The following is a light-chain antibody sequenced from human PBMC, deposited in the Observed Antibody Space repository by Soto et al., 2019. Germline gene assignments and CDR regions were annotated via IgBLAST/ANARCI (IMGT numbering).Light chain of an antibody. J-gene: IGLJ2*01. Sequence: NFMLTQPHSVSESPGKTVTISCTGSSGSIVNNYVQWYQQRPGGAPTTVVFEDNQRPSGVPDRFSGSIDSSSNSASLTISGLKTEDEADYYCQSYDVTTVVFGGGTKLTVL. V-gene: IGLV6-57*02. CDR2: EDN. CDR1: SGSIVNNY. CDR3: QSYDVTTVV.